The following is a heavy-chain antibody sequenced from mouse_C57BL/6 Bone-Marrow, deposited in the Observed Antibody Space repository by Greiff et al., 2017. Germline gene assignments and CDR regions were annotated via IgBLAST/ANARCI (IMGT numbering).Heavy chain of an antibody. CDR1: GYTFTSYW. Sequence: QVQLQQPGAELVKPGASVKLSCKASGYTFTSYWMHWVKQRPGQGLEWIGMIHPTSGSTNYNEKFKSKATLTVDKSSSTAYMQLSSLTSEDSAVYYCARSDYPYYYAMDYWGQGTSVTVSS. V-gene: IGHV1-64*01. D-gene: IGHD5-5*01. CDR3: ARSDYPYYYAMDY. J-gene: IGHJ4*01. CDR2: IHPTSGST.